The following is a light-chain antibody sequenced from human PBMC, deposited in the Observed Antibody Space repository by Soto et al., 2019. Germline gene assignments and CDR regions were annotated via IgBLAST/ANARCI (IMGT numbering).Light chain of an antibody. V-gene: IGKV3-20*01. CDR2: GAS. Sequence: EIVLTQSPGTLSLSPGERATLSCRASQSVSSNYLAWYQQKPGQAPRLLIHGASSRATGIPDRFSGSGSGTDFTLTISRLEPEDFALYYCEKYGGSQTWTFGQGTKVEMK. J-gene: IGKJ1*01. CDR1: QSVSSNY. CDR3: EKYGGSQTWT.